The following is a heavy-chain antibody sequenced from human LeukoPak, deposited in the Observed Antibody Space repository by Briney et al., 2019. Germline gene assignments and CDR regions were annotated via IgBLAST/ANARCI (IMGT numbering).Heavy chain of an antibody. V-gene: IGHV3-23*01. J-gene: IGHJ4*02. CDR1: GFPFSSYA. CDR3: AKDSRIEGFDY. Sequence: GGSLRLSCAASGFPFSSYAMSWVRQAPGKGLEWVSAISGSGGSTYYADSVKGRFTITRDNSKNTLYLQMNSLRAEDTAVYYCAKDSRIEGFDYWGQGTLVTVSS. CDR2: ISGSGGST. D-gene: IGHD3-22*01.